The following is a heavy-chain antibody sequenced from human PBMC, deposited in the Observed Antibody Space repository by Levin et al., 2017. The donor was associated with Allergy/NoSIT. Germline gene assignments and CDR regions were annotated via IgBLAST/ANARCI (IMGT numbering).Heavy chain of an antibody. V-gene: IGHV1-69*02. J-gene: IGHJ3*02. CDR2: IIPILGIA. D-gene: IGHD3-10*01. CDR3: ARGLWFGELSAFDI. CDR1: GGTFSSYT. Sequence: KISCKASGGTFSSYTISWVRQAPGQGLEWMGRIIPILGIANYAQKFQGRVTITADKSTSTAYMELSSLRSEDTAVYYCARGLWFGELSAFDIWGQGTMVTVSS.